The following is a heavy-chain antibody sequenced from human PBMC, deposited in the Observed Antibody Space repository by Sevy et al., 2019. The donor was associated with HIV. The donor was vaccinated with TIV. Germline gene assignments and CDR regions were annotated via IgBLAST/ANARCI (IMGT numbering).Heavy chain of an antibody. CDR3: ARDRKGEYSAYDGAGYFGMDV. Sequence: GGSVRLSCTASGFTFSSYEMNWVRQAPGKGLEWVSYISNSGSTIHYSDSVKGRFTISRDNAKNSLYLQMNNLRVDDTAVYYCARDRKGEYSAYDGAGYFGMDVWGQGITVTVSS. J-gene: IGHJ6*02. CDR2: ISNSGSTI. V-gene: IGHV3-48*03. CDR1: GFTFSSYE. D-gene: IGHD5-12*01.